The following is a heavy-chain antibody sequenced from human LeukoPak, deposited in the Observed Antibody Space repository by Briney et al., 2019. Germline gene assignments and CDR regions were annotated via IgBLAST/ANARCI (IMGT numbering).Heavy chain of an antibody. J-gene: IGHJ4*02. Sequence: SGGSLRLSCAASGFTFSDYYMSWIRQAPGKVLEWVSYISSSGSTIYYADSVKGRFTISRDNAKNSLYLQMNSLRAEDTAVYYCARETGVMTTVTTFNDYWGQGTLVTVSS. CDR1: GFTFSDYY. V-gene: IGHV3-11*01. CDR3: ARETGVMTTVTTFNDY. CDR2: ISSSGSTI. D-gene: IGHD4-17*01.